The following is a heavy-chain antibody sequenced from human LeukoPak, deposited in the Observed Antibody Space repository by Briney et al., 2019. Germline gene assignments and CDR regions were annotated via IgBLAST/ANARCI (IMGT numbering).Heavy chain of an antibody. Sequence: SETLSLTCTVSGGSISSYYWNWIRQPPGKGLEWIGSISYSGSTNYNPSLKSRVTISVKTSKNQFSLKLSSVTAADTAVYYCARVTGYMIEDYFDYWGQGTLVTVSS. D-gene: IGHD3-22*01. J-gene: IGHJ4*02. CDR2: ISYSGST. CDR1: GGSISSYY. CDR3: ARVTGYMIEDYFDY. V-gene: IGHV4-59*01.